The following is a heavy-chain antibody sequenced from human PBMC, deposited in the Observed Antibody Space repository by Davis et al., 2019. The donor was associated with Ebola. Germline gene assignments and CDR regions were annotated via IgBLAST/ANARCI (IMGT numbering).Heavy chain of an antibody. D-gene: IGHD3-22*01. CDR2: IIPIFGTA. V-gene: IGHV1-69*06. J-gene: IGHJ4*02. Sequence: AASVKVSCKASGYTFTSYYMHWVRQAPGQGLEWMGGIIPIFGTANYAQKFQGRVTITADKSTSTAYMELSSLRSEDTAVYYCAREAGRDSSGYYRDYWGQGTLVTVSS. CDR1: GYTFTSYY. CDR3: AREAGRDSSGYYRDY.